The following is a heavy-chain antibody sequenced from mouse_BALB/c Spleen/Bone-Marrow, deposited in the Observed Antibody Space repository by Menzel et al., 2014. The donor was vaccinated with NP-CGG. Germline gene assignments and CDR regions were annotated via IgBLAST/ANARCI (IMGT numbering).Heavy chain of an antibody. V-gene: IGHV1S81*02. CDR1: GYTFTNYY. CDR3: TRLPH. Sequence: QVQLQQSGAELVKPGASVKLSCRASGYTFTNYYMYWVKQRPGQGLEWIGEINPSNGGTNFNEKFKSKATLTVDKSSSTTYIQLSSPTSEDAAVYYCTRLPHWGQGTSVTVSS. CDR2: INPSNGGT. J-gene: IGHJ4*01.